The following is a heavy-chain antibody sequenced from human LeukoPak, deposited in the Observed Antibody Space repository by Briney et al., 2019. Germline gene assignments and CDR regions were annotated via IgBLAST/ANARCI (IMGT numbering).Heavy chain of an antibody. D-gene: IGHD6-19*01. J-gene: IGHJ4*02. V-gene: IGHV3-30*02. Sequence: PGGSLRLSCAASGFTFSNFGMHWVRQAPGKGLEWVAFIRYDGDNKHYADSVKGRFTISRDNSMDTLYLQMNSLRAEDTAMYYCAKGIAVASAYYFDYWGQGTLVTVSS. CDR1: GFTFSNFG. CDR2: IRYDGDNK. CDR3: AKGIAVASAYYFDY.